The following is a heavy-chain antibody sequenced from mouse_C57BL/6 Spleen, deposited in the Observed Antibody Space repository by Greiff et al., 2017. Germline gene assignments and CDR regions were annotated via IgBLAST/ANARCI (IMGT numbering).Heavy chain of an antibody. CDR2: IYPGSGST. D-gene: IGHD1-1*01. CDR3: ARGVARAMDY. Sequence: VQLQQPGAELVKPRASVKMSCKASGYTFTSYWITWVKQRPGHGLEWIGDIYPGSGSTNYNEKFKSKATLTVDTSSSTAYMQLSSLTAEDSAVYYCARGVARAMDYWGQGTAVTVSS. CDR1: GYTFTSYW. V-gene: IGHV1-55*01. J-gene: IGHJ4*01.